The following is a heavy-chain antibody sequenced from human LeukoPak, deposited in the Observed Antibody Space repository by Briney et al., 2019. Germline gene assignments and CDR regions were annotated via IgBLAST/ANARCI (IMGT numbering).Heavy chain of an antibody. J-gene: IGHJ6*02. CDR1: GGSISSYY. Sequence: SETLSLTCTVSGGSISSYYWSWIRQPPGKGLEWIGYIYDSGSTNYSPSLKSRVTISVDTSKNQFSLKLSSVTAADTAVYYCARVGGTNYYYYGMDVWGQGTTVTVSS. V-gene: IGHV4-59*01. CDR3: ARVGGTNYYYYGMDV. CDR2: IYDSGST. D-gene: IGHD1-1*01.